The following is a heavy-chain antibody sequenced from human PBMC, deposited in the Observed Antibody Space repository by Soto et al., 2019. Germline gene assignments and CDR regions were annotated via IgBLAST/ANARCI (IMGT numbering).Heavy chain of an antibody. CDR2: IIPILGIA. Sequence: SVKVSCKASGGTFSSYAISWVRQAPGQGLEWMGGIIPILGIANYAQKFQGRVTITADKSTSTAYMELSSLRSEDTAVYYCARERYYYDSSGYYYAHYYGMDVWGQGTTVTVSS. CDR3: ARERYYYDSSGYYYAHYYGMDV. J-gene: IGHJ6*02. D-gene: IGHD3-22*01. CDR1: GGTFSSYA. V-gene: IGHV1-69*10.